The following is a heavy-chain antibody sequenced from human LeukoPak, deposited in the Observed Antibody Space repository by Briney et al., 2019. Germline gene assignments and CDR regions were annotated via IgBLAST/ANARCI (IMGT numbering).Heavy chain of an antibody. CDR3: ATNYYGSGSFGLDAFDV. CDR2: IKQDGSGK. D-gene: IGHD3-10*01. CDR1: GFTFSRYW. V-gene: IGHV3-7*01. J-gene: IGHJ3*01. Sequence: GSLRLSCAASGFTFSRYWMSWVRQAPGKGLEWVANIKQDGSGKYYVDSVKGRFTISRDNAKNSLYLQMNSLRAEDTALYYCATNYYGSGSFGLDAFDVWGQGTMVAVSS.